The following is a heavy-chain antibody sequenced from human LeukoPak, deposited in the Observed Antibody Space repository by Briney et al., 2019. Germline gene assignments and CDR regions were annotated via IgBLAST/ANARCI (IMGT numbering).Heavy chain of an antibody. CDR2: FDPEDGET. V-gene: IGHV1-24*01. D-gene: IGHD6-19*01. CDR3: ATRPTYWGIAVAAAGEGVYFDY. Sequence: ASVKVSCKVSGYTLTELSMHWVRQAPGKGLEWRGGFDPEDGETIYAQKFQGRVTMTDDTSTDTAYMALSSLRSEDTAVYYCATRPTYWGIAVAAAGEGVYFDYWGQGTLVTVSS. J-gene: IGHJ4*02. CDR1: GYTLTELS.